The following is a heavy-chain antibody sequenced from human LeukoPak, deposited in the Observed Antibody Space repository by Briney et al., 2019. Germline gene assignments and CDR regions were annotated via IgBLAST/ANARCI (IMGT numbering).Heavy chain of an antibody. CDR2: IYSGGST. CDR1: GFTVSSNY. CDR3: ARGEVYSSGWYS. V-gene: IGHV3-53*01. Sequence: GGSLRLSCAASGFTVSSNYMSWVRQAPGKGLEWVSLIYSGGSTYYADSVKGRFTISRDNSKNTVYLQMNSLRAEDTAVYYCARGEVYSSGWYSWGQGTLVTVSS. J-gene: IGHJ4*02. D-gene: IGHD6-19*01.